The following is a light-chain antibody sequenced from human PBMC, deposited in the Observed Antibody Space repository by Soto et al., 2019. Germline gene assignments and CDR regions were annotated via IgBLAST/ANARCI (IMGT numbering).Light chain of an antibody. J-gene: IGLJ1*01. CDR2: DVT. V-gene: IGLV2-11*01. Sequence: QSALTQPRSVSGSPGQSVTISCTGTTSDVGSYNHVSWYQHHPGKAPKFLIYDVTKRPSGVPDRFSGSKSGNTASLTISGLQADDEADYYCCSYGDNYNFLFGPGTKLTVL. CDR3: CSYGDNYNFL. CDR1: TSDVGSYNH.